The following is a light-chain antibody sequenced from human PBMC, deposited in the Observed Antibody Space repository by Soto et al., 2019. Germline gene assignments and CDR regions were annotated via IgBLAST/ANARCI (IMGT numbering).Light chain of an antibody. Sequence: EIVMTQSPATLSVSPGERATLSCRASQSVSSNLAWYQQKPGQAPRLLIYGASTRATGIPARFSGSGSGTEFTLTISSLQSEDFAVYYCQQYINWPFLFGQGTKLEIK. V-gene: IGKV3-15*01. J-gene: IGKJ2*01. CDR3: QQYINWPFL. CDR2: GAS. CDR1: QSVSSN.